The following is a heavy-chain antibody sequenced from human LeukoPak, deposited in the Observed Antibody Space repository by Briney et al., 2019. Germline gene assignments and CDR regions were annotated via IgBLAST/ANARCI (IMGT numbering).Heavy chain of an antibody. Sequence: SETLSLTCTVSGGSISSSSYYWGWIRQPPGKGLGWIGSIYYSGSTYYNPSLKSRVTISVDTSKNQFSLKLSSVTAADTAVYYCARLYYDILTGYRPIDYWGQGTLVTVSS. CDR1: GGSISSSSYY. V-gene: IGHV4-39*01. CDR2: IYYSGST. D-gene: IGHD3-9*01. J-gene: IGHJ4*02. CDR3: ARLYYDILTGYRPIDY.